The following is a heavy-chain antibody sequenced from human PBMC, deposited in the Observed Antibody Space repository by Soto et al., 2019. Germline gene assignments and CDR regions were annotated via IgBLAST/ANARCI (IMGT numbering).Heavy chain of an antibody. CDR3: AHNNYYGSGSVY. D-gene: IGHD3-10*01. CDR2: IYWDNDK. CDR1: GFSLNTRGVG. Sequence: QITLKESGPTLVKPTQTLTLTCAFSGFSLNTRGVGVGWIRQPPGKALEWLALIYWDNDKRYSPSLKSRLTIPKATPKNHVVLMMTDMDPVDTATYYCAHNNYYGSGSVYWGQGTLVTVSS. J-gene: IGHJ4*02. V-gene: IGHV2-5*02.